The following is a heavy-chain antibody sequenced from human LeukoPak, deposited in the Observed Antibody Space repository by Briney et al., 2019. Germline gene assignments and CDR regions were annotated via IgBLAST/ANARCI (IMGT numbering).Heavy chain of an antibody. J-gene: IGHJ3*01. Sequence: GESLKISCKGSGYSFTSYWIAWVRQLPGKGREWMGIIYPGDSDTRYSPSFHGQVTMSADKSISTTYVQWSSLKASDTAMYYCARRGYCSGGDCFSAAFDLWGQGTMVTVSS. V-gene: IGHV5-51*01. CDR2: IYPGDSDT. CDR3: ARRGYCSGGDCFSAAFDL. D-gene: IGHD2-15*01. CDR1: GYSFTSYW.